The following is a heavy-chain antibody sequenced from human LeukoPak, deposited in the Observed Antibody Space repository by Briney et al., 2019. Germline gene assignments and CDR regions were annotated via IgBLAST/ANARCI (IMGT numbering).Heavy chain of an antibody. CDR1: GGSFSGYY. J-gene: IGHJ4*02. Sequence: SETLSLTCAVYGGSFSGYYWSWIRQPPGKGLKWIGEINHSGSTNYNPSLKSRVTISVDTSKNQFSLKLSSVTAADTAVYYCARGDYDSSGYYSPSYFDYWGQGTLVTVSS. CDR2: INHSGST. V-gene: IGHV4-34*01. CDR3: ARGDYDSSGYYSPSYFDY. D-gene: IGHD3-22*01.